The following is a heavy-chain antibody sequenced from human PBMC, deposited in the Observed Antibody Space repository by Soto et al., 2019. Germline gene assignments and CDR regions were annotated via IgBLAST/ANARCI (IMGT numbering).Heavy chain of an antibody. J-gene: IGHJ3*02. V-gene: IGHV1-2*04. CDR2: INPNSGGT. CDR3: ARATYYYDSSGYGAFDI. Sequence: ASVKVSCKASGYTFTGYYMHWVRQGPGQGLEWMGWINPNSGGTNYAQKFQGWVTMTRDTSISTAYMELSRLRSDDTAVYYCARATYYYDSSGYGAFDIWGQGTMVTVSS. D-gene: IGHD3-22*01. CDR1: GYTFTGYY.